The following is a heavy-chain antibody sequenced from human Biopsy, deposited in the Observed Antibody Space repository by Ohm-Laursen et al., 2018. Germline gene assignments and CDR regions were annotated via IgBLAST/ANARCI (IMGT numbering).Heavy chain of an antibody. J-gene: IGHJ4*02. CDR1: SYTFTDYN. V-gene: IGHV1-2*02. Sequence: GASVKVSCNASSYTFTDYNIHWMRQAPGQGLEWLGYINCKTGAANYAQKFQGTVTMTRDTSISTAYLALGSLRSADTAIYYCARDPLNGHKHFDYWGQGSLVIVSS. CDR2: INCKTGAA. D-gene: IGHD2-8*01. CDR3: ARDPLNGHKHFDY.